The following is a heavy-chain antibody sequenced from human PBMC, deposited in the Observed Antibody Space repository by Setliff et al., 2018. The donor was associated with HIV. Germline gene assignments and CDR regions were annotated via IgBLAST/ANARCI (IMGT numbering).Heavy chain of an antibody. CDR2: IQTSGRT. V-gene: IGHV4-4*07. J-gene: IGHJ4*02. CDR1: GGSISNYY. D-gene: IGHD1-26*01. CDR3: ARDVGGLQMATNFDY. Sequence: KPSETLSLTCTVSGGSISNYYWSWIRQPAGKGLEWIGRIQTSGRTNNNPSLKSRVTMSVDTSNNQFSLRLTSVTAADTAFYYCARDVGGLQMATNFDYWGQGTLVTVSS.